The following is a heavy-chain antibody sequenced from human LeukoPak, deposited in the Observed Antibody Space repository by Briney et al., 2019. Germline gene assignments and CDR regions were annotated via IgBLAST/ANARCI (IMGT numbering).Heavy chain of an antibody. CDR2: ISSSGSTI. CDR3: ARGHSYYDSSGYWGDY. V-gene: IGHV3-11*01. Sequence: GGSLRLSCAASGFTLSDYYMSWIRQAPGKGLEWVSYISSSGSTIYYADSVKGRFTISRDNAKNSLYLQMNSLRAEDTAVYYCARGHSYYDSSGYWGDYWGQGTLVAVS. D-gene: IGHD3-22*01. J-gene: IGHJ4*02. CDR1: GFTLSDYY.